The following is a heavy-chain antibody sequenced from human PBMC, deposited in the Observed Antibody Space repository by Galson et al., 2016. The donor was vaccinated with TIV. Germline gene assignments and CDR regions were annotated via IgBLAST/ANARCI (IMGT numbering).Heavy chain of an antibody. CDR2: TYYRSKWYN. CDR3: ARASSSWLITVHLDY. D-gene: IGHD6-13*01. J-gene: IGHJ4*02. CDR1: GDSVSSHSAA. Sequence: CAISGDSVSSHSAAWNWIRQSPSRGLEWLGRTYYRSKWYNDYAASVKSRITINPDTSKNQFSLQLNSATPEDTAVYYCARASSSWLITVHLDYWGQGTLVTVSS. V-gene: IGHV6-1*01.